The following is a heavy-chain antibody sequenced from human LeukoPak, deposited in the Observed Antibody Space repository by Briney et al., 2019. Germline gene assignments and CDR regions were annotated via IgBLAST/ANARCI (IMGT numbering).Heavy chain of an antibody. CDR1: GYIFNNYW. D-gene: IGHD3-10*01. Sequence: GESLKISCKGSGYIFNNYWIGWVRQMPGKGLEWMGIIYPSDSDTRYSPSFQGQVTISADKSISTAYLQWSRLKASDTAMYYCARRGIATYYVDYWGQGTLVTVSS. CDR2: IYPSDSDT. J-gene: IGHJ4*02. V-gene: IGHV5-51*01. CDR3: ARRGIATYYVDY.